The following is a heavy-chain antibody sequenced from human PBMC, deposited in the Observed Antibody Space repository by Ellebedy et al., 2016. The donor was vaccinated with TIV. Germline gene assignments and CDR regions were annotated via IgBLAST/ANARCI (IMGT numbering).Heavy chain of an antibody. D-gene: IGHD4-17*01. J-gene: IGHJ4*02. CDR3: ARGATVTGTFDY. V-gene: IGHV3-21*01. Sequence: GESLKISCAASGFTFSSYSMNWVRQAPGKGLEWVSSISSSNHYIYYADSVKGRFTISRDNAKNSLYLQMNSLRAEDTAVYYCARGATVTGTFDYWGQGTLVTVSS. CDR1: GFTFSSYS. CDR2: ISSSNHYI.